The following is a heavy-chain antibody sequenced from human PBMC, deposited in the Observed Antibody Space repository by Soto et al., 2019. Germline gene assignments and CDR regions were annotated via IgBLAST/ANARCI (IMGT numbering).Heavy chain of an antibody. Sequence: SETLSLTCTVSGGSISSYYWSWIRQPPGKGLEWIGYIYYSGSTNYNPSLKSRVTISVDTSKNQFSLKLSSVTAADTAVYYCARVQRGGFDYWGQGTLVTVSS. J-gene: IGHJ4*02. D-gene: IGHD2-15*01. CDR1: GGSISSYY. CDR2: IYYSGST. V-gene: IGHV4-59*01. CDR3: ARVQRGGFDY.